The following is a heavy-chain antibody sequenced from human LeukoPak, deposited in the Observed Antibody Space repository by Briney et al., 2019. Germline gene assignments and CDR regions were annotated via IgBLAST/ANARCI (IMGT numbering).Heavy chain of an antibody. J-gene: IGHJ4*02. CDR1: GFTFTDYP. Sequence: PGRSLRLSCATSGFTFTDYPMNWIRQALGKGLEWVSNIRTSTEGANSAIYADSVKGRVTFSRDDAKNTRYLHKHSLRDDGTAVYYCARDQRYAFDYWGQGILVTVSS. CDR3: ARDQRYAFDY. CDR2: IRTSTEGANSA. D-gene: IGHD3-9*01. V-gene: IGHV3-11*05.